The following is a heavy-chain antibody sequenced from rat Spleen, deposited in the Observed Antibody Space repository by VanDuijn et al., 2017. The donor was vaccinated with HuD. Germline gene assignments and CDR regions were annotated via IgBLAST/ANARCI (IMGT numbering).Heavy chain of an antibody. CDR2: ISYSGST. Sequence: EVQLQESGPGLVKPSQSLSLTCSVTGFSITSAYRWNWIRKFPGHKLEWMGYISYSGSTSYNPSLKSRISITRDTSKNQFFLQLNSVTTEDTATYYCARSSGGSYYSSYVMDAWGQGASVTVSS. CDR1: GFSITSAY. CDR3: ARSSGGSYYSSYVMDA. J-gene: IGHJ4*01. V-gene: IGHV3-1*01. D-gene: IGHD1-12*02.